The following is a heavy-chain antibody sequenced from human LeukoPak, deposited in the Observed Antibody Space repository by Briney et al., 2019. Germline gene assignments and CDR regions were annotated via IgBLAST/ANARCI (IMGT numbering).Heavy chain of an antibody. CDR2: IIPIFGIA. D-gene: IGHD3-10*01. J-gene: IGHJ4*02. Sequence: SVNVSFKASGGTFSSYAISWVGQAPGQGLEWMGRIIPIFGIANYAQKFQGRVTITADKSTSTAYMELSSLRSEDTAVYYCARTGSYGDYLDYWGQGTLVSVSS. CDR3: ARTGSYGDYLDY. V-gene: IGHV1-69*04. CDR1: GGTFSSYA.